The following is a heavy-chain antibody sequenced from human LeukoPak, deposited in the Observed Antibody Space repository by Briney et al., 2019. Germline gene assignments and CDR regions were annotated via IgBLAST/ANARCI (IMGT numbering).Heavy chain of an antibody. CDR2: IYHSGST. CDR3: ARHPDYSYDYFDY. Sequence: SETLSLTCAVSGYSISSGYYRGWIRQPPGKGLEWIGSIYHSGSTYYNPSLKSRVTISVDTSKNQFSLKLSSVTAADTAVYYCARHPDYSYDYFDYWGQGTLVTVSS. J-gene: IGHJ4*02. V-gene: IGHV4-38-2*01. D-gene: IGHD4-11*01. CDR1: GYSISSGYY.